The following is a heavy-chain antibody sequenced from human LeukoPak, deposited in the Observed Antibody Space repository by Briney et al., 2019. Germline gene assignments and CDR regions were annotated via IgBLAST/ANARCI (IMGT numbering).Heavy chain of an antibody. CDR3: ARGITYYDFWSGSRGLRGFDP. D-gene: IGHD3-3*01. CDR1: GGSFSGYY. J-gene: IGHJ5*02. V-gene: IGHV4-34*01. Sequence: SETLSLTCAVYGGSFSGYYWSWIRQPPGKGLEWIGEINHSGSTNYNPSLKSRVTISVDTSKNQFSLKLSSVTAADTVVYYCARGITYYDFWSGSRGLRGFDPWGQGTLVTVSS. CDR2: INHSGST.